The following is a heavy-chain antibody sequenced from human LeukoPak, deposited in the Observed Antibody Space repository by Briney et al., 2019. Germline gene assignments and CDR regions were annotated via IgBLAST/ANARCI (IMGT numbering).Heavy chain of an antibody. CDR3: ARGLDDYLDY. D-gene: IGHD3-16*01. V-gene: IGHV1-18*01. CDR2: ISAYNGNT. Sequence: EWMGWISAYNGNTNYAQKLQGRVTMTTDTSTSTAYMELRSLRSDDTAVYYCARGLDDYLDYWGQGTLVTVSS. J-gene: IGHJ4*02.